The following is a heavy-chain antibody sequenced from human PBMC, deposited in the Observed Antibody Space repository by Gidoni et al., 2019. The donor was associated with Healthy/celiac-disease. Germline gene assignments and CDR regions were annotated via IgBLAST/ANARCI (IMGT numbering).Heavy chain of an antibody. J-gene: IGHJ5*02. Sequence: EVQLLESGGGLVQPGGSLRLSCAASGFTFSSYAMSGVRQAPGKGLEWVSAISGSGGSTYYADSVKGRFTISRDNSKNTLYRQMNSLRAEDTAVYYCAKDNPMIGVVITTVGWFDPWGQGTLVTVSS. CDR3: AKDNPMIGVVITTVGWFDP. CDR1: GFTFSSYA. V-gene: IGHV3-23*01. D-gene: IGHD3-22*01. CDR2: ISGSGGST.